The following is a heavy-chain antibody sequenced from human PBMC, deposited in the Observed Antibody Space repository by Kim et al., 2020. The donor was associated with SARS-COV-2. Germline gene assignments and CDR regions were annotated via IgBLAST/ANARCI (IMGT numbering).Heavy chain of an antibody. V-gene: IGHV1-46*01. CDR3: ARGDRLLQLYGNY. J-gene: IGHJ4*02. Sequence: YAQKYQGRVTMTRETSTSTVYMELSSMRSEDTAVYYCARGDRLLQLYGNYWGQGTLVTVSS. D-gene: IGHD2-21*01.